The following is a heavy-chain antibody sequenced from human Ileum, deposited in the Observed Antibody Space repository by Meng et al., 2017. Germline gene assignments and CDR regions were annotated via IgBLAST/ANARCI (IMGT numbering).Heavy chain of an antibody. D-gene: IGHD3-10*01. CDR2: IYSSGRT. J-gene: IGHJ4*02. Sequence: QVQLQESGPGLVKPSQTLSLTCAVSGDSINRSEHYWTWIRQPPGKGPEWMGYIYSSGRTYYTPSLKGRLTISADTSQSTFSLKLNSVTATDTAVYFCAKATYLGSGYYFDYWGQGALVTVSS. CDR1: GDSINRSEHY. CDR3: AKATYLGSGYYFDY. V-gene: IGHV4-30-4*01.